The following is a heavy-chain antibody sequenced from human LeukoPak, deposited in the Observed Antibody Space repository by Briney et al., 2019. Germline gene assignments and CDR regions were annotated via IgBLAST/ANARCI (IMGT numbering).Heavy chain of an antibody. V-gene: IGHV4-59*01. J-gene: IGHJ4*02. CDR3: ARGSSLGY. CDR1: GGSISSYY. Sequence: TSETLSLTCTVSGGSISSYYWNWIRQPPGKGLEWIGYIYNSGNTNYNPSLKSRVTISVDTSKKQFSLKLSSVTDADTAVYYCARGSSLGYWGQGTLVTVSS. CDR2: IYNSGNT.